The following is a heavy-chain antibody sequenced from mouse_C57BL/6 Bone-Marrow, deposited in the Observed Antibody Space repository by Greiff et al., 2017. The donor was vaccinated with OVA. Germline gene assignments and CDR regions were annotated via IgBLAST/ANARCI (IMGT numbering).Heavy chain of an antibody. CDR1: GYTFTSYW. D-gene: IGHD2-3*01. V-gene: IGHV1-53*01. J-gene: IGHJ4*01. Sequence: QVQLKQPGTELVKPGASVKLSCKASGYTFTSYWMHWVKQRPGQGLEWIGNINPSNGGTNYNEKFKSKATLTVDKSSSTAYMQLSSLTSEDSAVYYCATKRGDDHPYYAMDYWGQGTSVTVSS. CDR2: INPSNGGT. CDR3: ATKRGDDHPYYAMDY.